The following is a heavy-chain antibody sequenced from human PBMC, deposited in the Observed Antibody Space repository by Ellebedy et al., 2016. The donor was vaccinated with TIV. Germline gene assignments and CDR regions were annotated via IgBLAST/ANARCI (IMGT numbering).Heavy chain of an antibody. CDR2: INPSGGST. CDR1: GYTFTSYY. D-gene: IGHD4-11*01. V-gene: IGHV1-46*01. CDR3: ARDPDYSNREYYFDY. Sequence: AASVKVSCKASGYTFTSYYMHWVRQAPGQGLEWMVIINPSGGSTSYAQKFQGRVTMTRDTSTCTVYMELSSLRSEDTAVYYCARDPDYSNREYYFDYWGQGTLVTVSS. J-gene: IGHJ4*02.